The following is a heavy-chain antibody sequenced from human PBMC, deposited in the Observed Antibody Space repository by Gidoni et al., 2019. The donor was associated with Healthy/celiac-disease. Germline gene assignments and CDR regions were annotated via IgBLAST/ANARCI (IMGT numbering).Heavy chain of an antibody. CDR1: GYTFTSYD. J-gene: IGHJ4*02. V-gene: IGHV1-8*01. CDR3: ARGRRYCSSTSCSYYFDY. CDR2: MNPNRGNK. Sequence: QVQLVQSGAAVQTPGASVKVSCKASGYTFTSYDLNWVRQATGQGLEWMGWMNPNRGNKGYAQKFQCRVTMTRNTSIITAYMELSSMRSEETAVYYCARGRRYCSSTSCSYYFDYWGQGTLVTVSS. D-gene: IGHD2-2*01.